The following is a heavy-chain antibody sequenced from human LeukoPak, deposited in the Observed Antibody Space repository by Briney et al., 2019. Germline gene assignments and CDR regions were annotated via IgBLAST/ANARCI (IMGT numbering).Heavy chain of an antibody. CDR1: GGTFSSSA. CDR2: IIPALNIT. V-gene: IGHV1-69*04. D-gene: IGHD5-18*01. Sequence: SVKVSFKTSGGTFSSSAITWVRQAPGQGLEWMGRIIPALNITSYAQKFQGRVTITADTSTSTAYMELSSLRSEETAVYYCARDQGLTAPPPYGLDVWGQGTTVTVSS. J-gene: IGHJ6*02. CDR3: ARDQGLTAPPPYGLDV.